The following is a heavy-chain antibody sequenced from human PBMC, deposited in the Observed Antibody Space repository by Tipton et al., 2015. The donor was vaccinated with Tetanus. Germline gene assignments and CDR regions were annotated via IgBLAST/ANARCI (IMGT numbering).Heavy chain of an antibody. V-gene: IGHV4-61*01. CDR2: IYQNGDA. D-gene: IGHD2-21*01. CDR1: GGSVSSDSYY. J-gene: IGHJ6*02. Sequence: TLSLTCTVSGGSVSSDSYYWSWIRQPPGKGLEWIAYIYQNGDANYNPSLQSRVTISVDTSKNQFSLQLAFVTAADTAIYYCARERIEAFYYHGLDVWGPGTTVTVSS. CDR3: ARERIEAFYYHGLDV.